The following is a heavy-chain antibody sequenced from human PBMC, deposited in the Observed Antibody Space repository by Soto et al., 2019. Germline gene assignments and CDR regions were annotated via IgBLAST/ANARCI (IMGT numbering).Heavy chain of an antibody. D-gene: IGHD3-16*01. CDR2: TYYSGST. V-gene: IGHV4-30-4*01. J-gene: IGHJ4*02. CDR3: ARVGVYPFRGPFYFDY. CDR1: GGSISSGYYY. Sequence: QVQLQESGPGLVKPSQTLSLTCTVSGGSISSGYYYWSWIRQPPGKGLEWIGYTYYSGSTYYNPSLKSRVTISVDTSKNQFSLKLSSVTAADTAVYYCARVGVYPFRGPFYFDYWGQGTLVTVSS.